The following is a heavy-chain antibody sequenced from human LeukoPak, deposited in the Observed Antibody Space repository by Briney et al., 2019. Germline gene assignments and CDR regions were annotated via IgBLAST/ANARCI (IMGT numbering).Heavy chain of an antibody. CDR1: GYTFTSYA. J-gene: IGHJ5*02. CDR2: INAGNGNT. D-gene: IGHD3-22*01. Sequence: ASVKVSCKASGYTFTSYAMHWVRQAPGQRLEWMGWINAGNGNTKYSQKFQGRVTITRDTSASTAYMELSSLRSEDTAVYYCARWTQWGTDSSGLDPWGQGTLVTVSS. CDR3: ARWTQWGTDSSGLDP. V-gene: IGHV1-3*01.